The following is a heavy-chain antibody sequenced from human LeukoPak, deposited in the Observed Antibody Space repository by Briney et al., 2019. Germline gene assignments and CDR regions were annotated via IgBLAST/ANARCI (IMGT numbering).Heavy chain of an antibody. D-gene: IGHD1/OR15-1a*01. CDR2: INPNSGGT. V-gene: IGHV1-2*02. CDR1: GYTFTGYY. Sequence: ASVKVSCKASGYTFTGYYMHWVRQAPGQGLEWMGWINPNSGGTNYQGRVTMTRDTSISTAYMELSRLRSDDTAVYYCARDPEQAESQSDYWGQGTLVTVSS. J-gene: IGHJ4*02. CDR3: ARDPEQAESQSDY.